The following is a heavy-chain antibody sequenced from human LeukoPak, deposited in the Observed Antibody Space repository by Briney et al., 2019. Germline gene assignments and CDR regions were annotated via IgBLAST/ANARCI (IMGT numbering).Heavy chain of an antibody. CDR1: GYTFTSYY. CDR2: INPSGGST. V-gene: IGHV1-46*01. D-gene: IGHD3-22*01. J-gene: IGHJ3*02. CDR3: ARALGYYDSSGLIDAFDI. Sequence: ASVKVSCKASGYTFTSYYMHWVRQAPGQGLEWMGIINPSGGSTSYAQKFQGRVTMTRDTSTSTVYMELSSLRSEDTAVYYCARALGYYDSSGLIDAFDIWGQGTMVTVSS.